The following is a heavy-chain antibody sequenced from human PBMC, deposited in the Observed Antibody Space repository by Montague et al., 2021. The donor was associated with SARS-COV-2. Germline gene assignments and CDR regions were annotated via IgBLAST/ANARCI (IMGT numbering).Heavy chain of an antibody. CDR3: ARGWAFDL. Sequence: SETLSLTCTVSGVSTASHYWNWIRQSPGKRPEWIGYVYYNGDTKYNPSLQSRVTISIDTSENQFSLRLNSVTAADTAVYFCARGWAFDLWGQGRLVTVSS. D-gene: IGHD6-19*01. J-gene: IGHJ3*01. V-gene: IGHV4-59*08. CDR1: GVSTASHY. CDR2: VYYNGDT.